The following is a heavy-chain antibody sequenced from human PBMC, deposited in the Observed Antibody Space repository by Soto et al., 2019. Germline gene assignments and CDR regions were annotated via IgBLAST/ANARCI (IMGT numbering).Heavy chain of an antibody. D-gene: IGHD6-19*01. J-gene: IGHJ5*02. Sequence: QVQLQESGPGLVKPSGTLSLTCAVSGDSVSSPYYWCWVRQSPGKGLEWIGEVFHTGTTSYNPSLRSRGTISMDKSINQFSLDLSSVTAADTAVYYCARSAGWYAIHAWGPGTLVIVSS. V-gene: IGHV4-4*02. CDR3: ARSAGWYAIHA. CDR2: VFHTGTT. CDR1: GDSVSSPYY.